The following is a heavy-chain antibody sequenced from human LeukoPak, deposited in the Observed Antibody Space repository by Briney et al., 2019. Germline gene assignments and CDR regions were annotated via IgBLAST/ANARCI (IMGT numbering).Heavy chain of an antibody. CDR3: ATSGNKWLRCFDY. CDR2: IKQDGSEK. J-gene: IGHJ4*02. CDR1: GFTVSSNY. V-gene: IGHV3-7*01. Sequence: GGSLRLSCAASGFTVSSNYMSWVRQAPGKGLEWVANIKQDGSEKYYVDSVKGRFTISRDNAKNSLYLQMNSLRAEDTAVYYCATSGNKWLRCFDYWGQGTLVTVSS. D-gene: IGHD5-12*01.